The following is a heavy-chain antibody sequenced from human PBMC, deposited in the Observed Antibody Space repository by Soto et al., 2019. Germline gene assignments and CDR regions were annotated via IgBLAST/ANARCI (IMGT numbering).Heavy chain of an antibody. CDR3: ARVLSYDILTGSLYYYYYMDV. CDR2: MNPNSGNT. Sequence: SVKGSCKASGYTFASYDINWVRQATGQGLEWMGWMNPNSGNTGYAQKFQGRVTMTRNTSISTAYMELSSLRSEDTAVYYCARVLSYDILTGSLYYYYYMDVWGKGTTVTVSS. V-gene: IGHV1-8*01. J-gene: IGHJ6*03. D-gene: IGHD3-9*01. CDR1: GYTFASYD.